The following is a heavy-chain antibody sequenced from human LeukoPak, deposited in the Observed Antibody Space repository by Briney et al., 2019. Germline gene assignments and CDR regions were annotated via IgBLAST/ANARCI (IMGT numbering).Heavy chain of an antibody. V-gene: IGHV4-31*03. CDR2: IYYSGST. D-gene: IGHD2-2*01. CDR1: GGSISSGGYY. Sequence: SQTLSLTCTVSGGSISSGGYYWSWIRQHPGKGLEWIGYIYYSGSTCYNPSLKSRVTISVDTSKNQFSLKLSSVTAADTAVYYCARDAGCSSTSCYAWFDPWGQGTLVTVSS. CDR3: ARDAGCSSTSCYAWFDP. J-gene: IGHJ5*02.